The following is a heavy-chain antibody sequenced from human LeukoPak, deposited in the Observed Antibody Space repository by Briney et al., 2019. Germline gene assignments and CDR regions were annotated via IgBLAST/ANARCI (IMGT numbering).Heavy chain of an antibody. V-gene: IGHV3-23*01. J-gene: IGHJ4*02. CDR2: FSGSGVST. D-gene: IGHD4-11*01. Sequence: PGGSLRLSCAASGFTFSSYSMNWVRQAPGKGLEWVSGFSGSGVSTHYADSVKGRFTISRDNSKNTLYLQMNSPRAEDTAVYYCAKGNDYSDYYFDQWGQGTLVTVSS. CDR3: AKGNDYSDYYFDQ. CDR1: GFTFSSYS.